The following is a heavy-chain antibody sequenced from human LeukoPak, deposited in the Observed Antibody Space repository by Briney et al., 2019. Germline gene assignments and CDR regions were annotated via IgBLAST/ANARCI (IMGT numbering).Heavy chain of an antibody. CDR1: GYTFTGYY. CDR2: INPNSGGT. CDR3: ARVLRSKLLWFGELLSPDY. Sequence: GASVKVFCKASGYTFTGYYMHWVRQAPGQGLEWMGWINPNSGGTNYAQKFQGRVTMTRDTSISTAYMELSRLRSDDTAVYYCARVLRSKLLWFGELLSPDYWGQGTLVTVSS. V-gene: IGHV1-2*02. D-gene: IGHD3-10*01. J-gene: IGHJ4*02.